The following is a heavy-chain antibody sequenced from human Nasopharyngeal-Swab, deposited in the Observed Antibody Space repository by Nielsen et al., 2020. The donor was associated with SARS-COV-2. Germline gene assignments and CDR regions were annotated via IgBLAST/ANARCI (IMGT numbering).Heavy chain of an antibody. J-gene: IGHJ3*02. CDR2: IYYSGST. V-gene: IGHV4-61*01. CDR3: ARDRTGNDAFDI. D-gene: IGHD1-1*01. Sequence: SETLSLTCTVSGGSVSSGSYYWSWIRQPPGKGLEWIGYIYYSGSTNYNPSLKSRVTISVDTSKNQFSLKLSSVTAADTAVYYCARDRTGNDAFDIWGQGTMVTVSS. CDR1: GGSVSSGSYY.